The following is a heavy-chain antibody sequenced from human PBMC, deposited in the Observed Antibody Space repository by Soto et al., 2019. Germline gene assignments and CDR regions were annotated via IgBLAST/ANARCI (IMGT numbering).Heavy chain of an antibody. Sequence: SETLSHTCTVSGGSVSSGDYFWSWIRQPPGKGLEWVGYIYYSGSNYNNQSHKRRVTISVDTSKNQVSLKLSSVTAADTAVYYCAREVYDRSGPDYWGQGTLFTVS. CDR1: GGSVSSGDYF. CDR2: IYYSGSN. CDR3: AREVYDRSGPDY. D-gene: IGHD3-22*01. J-gene: IGHJ4*02. V-gene: IGHV4-30-4*01.